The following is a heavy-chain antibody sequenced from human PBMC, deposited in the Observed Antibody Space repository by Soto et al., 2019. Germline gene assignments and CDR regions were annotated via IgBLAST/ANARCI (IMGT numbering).Heavy chain of an antibody. D-gene: IGHD1-1*01. J-gene: IGHJ4*02. V-gene: IGHV1-69*01. CDR2: IIPIFGTA. CDR3: ARVRHNWNDVFLDY. Sequence: PGQGLEWMGGIIPIFGTANYAQKFQGRVTITADESTSTAYMELSSLRSEDTAVYYCARVRHNWNDVFLDYWGQGTLVTVSS.